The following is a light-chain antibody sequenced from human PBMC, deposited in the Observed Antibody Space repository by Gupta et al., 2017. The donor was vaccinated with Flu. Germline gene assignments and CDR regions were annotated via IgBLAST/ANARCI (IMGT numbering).Light chain of an antibody. V-gene: IGKV3-15*01. CDR3: QQYDDWPPWT. J-gene: IGKJ1*01. CDR1: QSVGDN. CDR2: GAS. Sequence: VMTQSPATLSVSPGQSATLSCRASQSVGDNLAWYQQKPGQAPRLLIYGASTRDTGIPARFSGSGSGTDFTLTISSRQSDDFAIYYCQQYDDWPPWTFGQGTRVEIK.